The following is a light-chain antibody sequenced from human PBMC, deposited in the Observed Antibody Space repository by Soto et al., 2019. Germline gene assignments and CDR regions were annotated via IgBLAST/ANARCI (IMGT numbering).Light chain of an antibody. Sequence: EIVLTQSPGTLPLSPGERATLSCRASESVRSSYLAWYQQKPGQAPRLLMYGASSRTTGTPDRFSGSGSGTDFTLTIGSLEPEDFGVYYCQQYGGSPQTFGQGTKVEI. CDR1: ESVRSSY. V-gene: IGKV3-20*01. CDR2: GAS. CDR3: QQYGGSPQT. J-gene: IGKJ1*01.